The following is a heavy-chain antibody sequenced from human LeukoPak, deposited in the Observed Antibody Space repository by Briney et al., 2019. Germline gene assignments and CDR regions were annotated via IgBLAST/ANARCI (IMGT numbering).Heavy chain of an antibody. J-gene: IGHJ4*02. Sequence: GGSLRLSCAASGFTFSSYAMSWVRQVPGKGLEWVSVISGSGGSTYYADSVKGRFIISRDNSKNTLDLQMNSLRAEDTALYYCAKSDTGDRFFDYWGQGTLVTVSS. CDR2: ISGSGGST. CDR1: GFTFSSYA. CDR3: AKSDTGDRFFDY. V-gene: IGHV3-23*01. D-gene: IGHD5-24*01.